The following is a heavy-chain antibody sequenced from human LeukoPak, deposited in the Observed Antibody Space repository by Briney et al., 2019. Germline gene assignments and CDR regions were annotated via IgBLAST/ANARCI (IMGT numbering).Heavy chain of an antibody. D-gene: IGHD1-14*01. CDR3: ARNHSLGLVRNAFDI. Sequence: GASVKVSCKASGYTFTSYDINWVRQATGQGLEWMGWMNPNSGNTGYAQKFQGRVTMTRDTSISTAYMELSRLRSDDTAVYYCARNHSLGLVRNAFDIWGQGTMVTVSS. V-gene: IGHV1-8*01. CDR1: GYTFTSYD. J-gene: IGHJ3*02. CDR2: MNPNSGNT.